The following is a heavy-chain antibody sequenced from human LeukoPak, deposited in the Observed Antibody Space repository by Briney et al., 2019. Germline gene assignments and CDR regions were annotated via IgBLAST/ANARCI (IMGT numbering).Heavy chain of an antibody. Sequence: PGGSLRLSCAASGFTFSDYYMSWIRQAPGKGLEWVPYISSSGSTIYYADSVKGRFTISRDNAKNSLYLQMNSLRAEDTAVYYCARDVWGSYPPKDFDYWGQGTLVTVSS. CDR1: GFTFSDYY. CDR2: ISSSGSTI. J-gene: IGHJ4*02. V-gene: IGHV3-11*01. D-gene: IGHD3-16*02. CDR3: ARDVWGSYPPKDFDY.